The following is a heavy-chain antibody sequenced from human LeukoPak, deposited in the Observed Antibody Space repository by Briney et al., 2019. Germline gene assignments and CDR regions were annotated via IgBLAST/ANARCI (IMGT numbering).Heavy chain of an antibody. CDR1: GGSISSYY. V-gene: IGHV4-59*08. J-gene: IGHJ5*02. CDR2: IYYSGST. Sequence: KSSETLSLTCTVSGGSISSYYWSWIRQPPGKGLEWIGYIYYSGSTNYNPSLKSRVTISVDTSKNQFSLKLSSVTAADTAVYYCARQDVVVVPEEEGNWFDPWGQGTLATVSS. CDR3: ARQDVVVVPEEEGNWFDP. D-gene: IGHD2-2*01.